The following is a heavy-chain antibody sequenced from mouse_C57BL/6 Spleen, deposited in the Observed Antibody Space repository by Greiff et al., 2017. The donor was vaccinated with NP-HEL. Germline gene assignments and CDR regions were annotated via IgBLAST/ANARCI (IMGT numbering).Heavy chain of an antibody. Sequence: EVHLVESGAELVKPGASVKLSCTASGFNIKDYYMHWVKQRTEQGLEWIGRIDPEDGETKYAPKFQGKATITADTSSNTANLQLSSLTSEDTAVYYCARGLYDGYDFDYWGQGTTLTVSS. D-gene: IGHD2-3*01. CDR3: ARGLYDGYDFDY. V-gene: IGHV14-2*01. CDR2: IDPEDGET. J-gene: IGHJ2*01. CDR1: GFNIKDYY.